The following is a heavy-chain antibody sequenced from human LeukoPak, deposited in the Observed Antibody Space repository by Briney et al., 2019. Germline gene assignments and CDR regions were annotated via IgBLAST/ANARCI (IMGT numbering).Heavy chain of an antibody. CDR3: AKSKVVAATMGRFDY. V-gene: IGHV3-23*01. Sequence: GVSLTLSCTASRFTFSIYAMICVRRAPGKGLECLSAISGSGGSTYYADSVKGRFTISRDNSKNTLYLQMNSLRAEDTAVYYCAKSKVVAATMGRFDYWGQGTLVTVSS. CDR2: ISGSGGST. D-gene: IGHD2-15*01. CDR1: RFTFSIYA. J-gene: IGHJ4*02.